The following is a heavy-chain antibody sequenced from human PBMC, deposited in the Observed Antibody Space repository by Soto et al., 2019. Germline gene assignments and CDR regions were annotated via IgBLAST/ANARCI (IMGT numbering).Heavy chain of an antibody. CDR1: GGSISSYY. CDR2: IYYSGST. D-gene: IGHD1-26*01. J-gene: IGHJ4*02. CDR3: ARGGDYFDY. Sequence: SETLSLTCTVSGGSISSYYWSWIRQPPGKGLEWIGYIYYSGSTNYNPSLKSRVTISVDTSKNQFSLKLSSVTAADTAVYYCARGGDYFDYWGQGTLVTVSS. V-gene: IGHV4-59*08.